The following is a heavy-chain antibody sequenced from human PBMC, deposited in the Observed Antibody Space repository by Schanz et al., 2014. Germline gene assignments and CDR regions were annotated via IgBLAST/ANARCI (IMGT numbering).Heavy chain of an antibody. CDR3: AKGFGGYDLVLDY. V-gene: IGHV3-30*02. CDR2: VRFDGSER. J-gene: IGHJ4*02. D-gene: IGHD5-12*01. CDR1: GFTFSSYG. Sequence: QVQLVESGGDVVQPGRSLRLSCAASGFTFSSYGMHWVRQAPGKGLEWVAFVRFDGSERYYADSVKGRFTISRDDSKSTLHLQMNSLRAEDTALYYCAKGFGGYDLVLDYWGQGTLVTVSS.